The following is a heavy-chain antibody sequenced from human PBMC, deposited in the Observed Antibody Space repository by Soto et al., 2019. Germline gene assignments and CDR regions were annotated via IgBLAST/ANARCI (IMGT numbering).Heavy chain of an antibody. CDR1: GGSISNSGYY. CDR3: ARHVFYGSGTYYLFDS. J-gene: IGHJ4*02. CDR2: VYFIGRST. V-gene: IGHV4-39*01. D-gene: IGHD3-10*01. Sequence: QLQLQESGPGLVKPSETLSLTCTVSGGSISNSGYYWGWIRQPPGKGLEWIGSVYFIGRSTYDNPSLKSRVTISVDTSKNQFSLRLSSVTAADTAVYYCARHVFYGSGTYYLFDSWGQGILATVSS.